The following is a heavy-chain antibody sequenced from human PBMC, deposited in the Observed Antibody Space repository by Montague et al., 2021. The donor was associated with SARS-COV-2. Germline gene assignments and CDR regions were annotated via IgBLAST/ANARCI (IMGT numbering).Heavy chain of an antibody. CDR3: ARVLPDTVRTQYAFDI. CDR1: GGSINDYY. D-gene: IGHD4-17*01. J-gene: IGHJ3*02. CDR2: IYSSGSA. Sequence: SETLSLTCAVSGGSINDYYWTWVRQPAGEGLEWIGRIYSSGSANYNPFLESRVTMSLDTSKNQFSLNVNSVTAADTAVYYCARVLPDTVRTQYAFDIWGQGTLVTVSS. V-gene: IGHV4-4*07.